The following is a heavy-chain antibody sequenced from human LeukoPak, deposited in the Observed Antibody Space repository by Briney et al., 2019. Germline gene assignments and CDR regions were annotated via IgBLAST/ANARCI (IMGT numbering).Heavy chain of an antibody. Sequence: GASVKVSCKASGYTFTGYFIHWVRQAPGQGLEWMGWINPNNYDTNYAQKFQGRVTMTRDTSITTAYMELSRLRSDDTAVYYCARDERYDSSGYPFDYWGQGTLVTVSS. J-gene: IGHJ4*02. D-gene: IGHD3-22*01. CDR3: ARDERYDSSGYPFDY. CDR1: GYTFTGYF. CDR2: INPNNYDT. V-gene: IGHV1-2*02.